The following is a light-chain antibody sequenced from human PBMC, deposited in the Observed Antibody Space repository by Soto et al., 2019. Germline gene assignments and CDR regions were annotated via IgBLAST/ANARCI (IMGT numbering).Light chain of an antibody. Sequence: QSALTQPASVSGSPGQSITISCTGTSSDVGGYNYVSWYQQHPGKAPKLMIYEVSNRPSGVSNRFSGSKSFNTASLTISGLQAEDEADDYCSSYTSSSTLVVFGGGTKLTVL. CDR2: EVS. V-gene: IGLV2-14*01. CDR1: SSDVGGYNY. J-gene: IGLJ2*01. CDR3: SSYTSSSTLVV.